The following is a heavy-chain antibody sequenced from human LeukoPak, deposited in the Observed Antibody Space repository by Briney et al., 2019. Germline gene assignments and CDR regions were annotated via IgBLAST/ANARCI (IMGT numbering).Heavy chain of an antibody. CDR3: ARAGPWADPLFDY. Sequence: SETLSLTCTVSGGSISSYYWSWIRQPPGKGLEWIGYIYYSGSTYYNPSLKSRVTISVDTSKNQFSLKLSSVTAADTAVYYCARAGPWADPLFDYWGQGTLVTVSS. CDR1: GGSISSYY. J-gene: IGHJ4*02. V-gene: IGHV4-59*12. D-gene: IGHD2-8*02. CDR2: IYYSGST.